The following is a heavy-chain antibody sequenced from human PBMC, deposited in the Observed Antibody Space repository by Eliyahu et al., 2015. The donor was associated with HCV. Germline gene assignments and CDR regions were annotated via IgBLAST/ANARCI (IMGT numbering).Heavy chain of an antibody. D-gene: IGHD1-26*01. CDR3: VKDRNWENPNTFDI. CDR1: GFTFSNYA. J-gene: IGHJ3*02. Sequence: EEQLLESGGGLKQPGGSLRLSCSASGFTFSNYAMSWVRQAPGKGLEWVSSIRGSGGNTKYSDSVKGRFTIARDNSQNTLYLQLNSLRADDTALYYCVKDRNWENPNTFDIWGQGTMVTVSS. CDR2: IRGSGGNT. V-gene: IGHV3-23*01.